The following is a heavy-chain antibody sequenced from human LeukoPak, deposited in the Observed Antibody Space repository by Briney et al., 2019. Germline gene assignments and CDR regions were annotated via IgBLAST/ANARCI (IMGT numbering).Heavy chain of an antibody. V-gene: IGHV3-23*01. CDR2: ISGSGGST. Sequence: QPGGSLRLSCAASAFTFSSYGMSWVRQAPGKGLVWVSAISGSGGSTYYADSVKGRFTISRDNSKNTLYLQMNSLRAEDTAVYYCAKDLITMVRGVTEADYWGQGTLVTVSS. CDR3: AKDLITMVRGVTEADY. J-gene: IGHJ4*02. CDR1: AFTFSSYG. D-gene: IGHD3-10*01.